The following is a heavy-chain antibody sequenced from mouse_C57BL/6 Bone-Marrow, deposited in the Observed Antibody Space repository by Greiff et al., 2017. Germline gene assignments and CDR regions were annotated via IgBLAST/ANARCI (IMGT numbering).Heavy chain of an antibody. Sequence: VQLVESGPGLVAPSQSLSITCTVSGFSLTSYAISWVRQPPGKGLEWLGVIWTGGGTNYNSALKSRLSISKDNSKSQVFLKMNSLQTDDTARYYCARNSYYYGSSHWYFDVWGTGTTVTVSS. CDR2: IWTGGGT. D-gene: IGHD1-1*01. J-gene: IGHJ1*03. CDR3: ARNSYYYGSSHWYFDV. CDR1: GFSLTSYA. V-gene: IGHV2-9-1*01.